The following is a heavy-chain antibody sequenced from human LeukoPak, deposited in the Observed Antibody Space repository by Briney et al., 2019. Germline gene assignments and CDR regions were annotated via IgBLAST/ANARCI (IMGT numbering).Heavy chain of an antibody. D-gene: IGHD3-16*01. CDR2: ISGSGGST. Sequence: GGSLRLSCAASGFTFSSYAMSWVRQAPGKGLEWVSAISGSGGSTYYADSVKGRFTISRDNSKNTLYLQMNRLRAEDTAVYYCAKDQNAMITPTYYFDYWGQGTLVTVSS. J-gene: IGHJ4*02. CDR1: GFTFSSYA. V-gene: IGHV3-23*01. CDR3: AKDQNAMITPTYYFDY.